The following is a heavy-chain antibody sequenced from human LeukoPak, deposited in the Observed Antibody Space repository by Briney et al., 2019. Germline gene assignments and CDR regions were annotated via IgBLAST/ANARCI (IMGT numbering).Heavy chain of an antibody. Sequence: SETLSPTCTVSGYSISSGYYWGWIRQPPGKGLEWIGSIYHSGSTYYNPSLKSRVTISVDTSKNQFYLKLSSVTAADTAVYYCARVRGYCSGGSCYNWFDPWGQGILVTVSS. J-gene: IGHJ5*02. D-gene: IGHD2-15*01. CDR1: GYSISSGYY. V-gene: IGHV4-38-2*02. CDR3: ARVRGYCSGGSCYNWFDP. CDR2: IYHSGST.